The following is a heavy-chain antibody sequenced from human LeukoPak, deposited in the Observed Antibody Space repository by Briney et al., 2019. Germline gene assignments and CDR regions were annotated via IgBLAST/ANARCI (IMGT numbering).Heavy chain of an antibody. Sequence: GGSLRLSCAASGFTFGSCWMNWVRQTPGKGLEWVANINQDGSQKFYVDSVKGRFTISRDNANNSLYLQMNSLRAEDTAVYYCTKWSTSGSYYTEWGQGTLVIVSS. V-gene: IGHV3-7*01. J-gene: IGHJ4*02. D-gene: IGHD3-10*01. CDR2: INQDGSQK. CDR1: GFTFGSCW. CDR3: TKWSTSGSYYTE.